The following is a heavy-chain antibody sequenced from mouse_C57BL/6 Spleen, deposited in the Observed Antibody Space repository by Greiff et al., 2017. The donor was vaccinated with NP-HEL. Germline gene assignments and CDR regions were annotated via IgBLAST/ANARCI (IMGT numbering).Heavy chain of an antibody. V-gene: IGHV6-3*01. D-gene: IGHD2-1*01. CDR2: IRLKSDNYAS. Sequence: EVQVVESGGGLVQPGGSMKLSCVASGFTFSNYWMNWVRPSPDKGLEWVAQIRLKSDNYASQYAASVKGRFTISSADSNSSVYLNMTTLRAEDTGIYYCTILFYGSYAIDYWGQGTSVTVSS. CDR3: TILFYGSYAIDY. J-gene: IGHJ4*01. CDR1: GFTFSNYW.